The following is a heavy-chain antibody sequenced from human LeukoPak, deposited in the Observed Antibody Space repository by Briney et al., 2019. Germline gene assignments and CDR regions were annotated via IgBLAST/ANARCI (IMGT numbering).Heavy chain of an antibody. CDR1: GFTFSSYE. V-gene: IGHV3-48*03. CDR3: AREGRDTVIIIPWFDP. Sequence: GGSLRLSCAASGFTFSSYEMTWVRQAPGKGLEWVSYINSDGSTVYYADSVKGRFTISRDNAKNSLFLQMTSLRAEDTAVYYCAREGRDTVIIIPWFDPWGQGTLVTVSS. CDR2: INSDGSTV. J-gene: IGHJ5*02. D-gene: IGHD5-18*01.